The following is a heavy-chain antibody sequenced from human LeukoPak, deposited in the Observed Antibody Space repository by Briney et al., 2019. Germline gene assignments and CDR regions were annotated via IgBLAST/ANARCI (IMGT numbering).Heavy chain of an antibody. D-gene: IGHD6-13*01. CDR1: GGSISSGSYY. CDR2: IYTSGST. V-gene: IGHV4-61*09. J-gene: IGHJ1*01. CDR3: ARDFVIAATTEYFQY. Sequence: PSQTLSLTCTVSGGSISSGSYYWSWTRQPAGKGLEWIGHIYTSGSTKYNPSLKSRVTISADTSKNQFSLKLSSVTAADTAVYYCARDFVIAATTEYFQYWGQGTLVTVSS.